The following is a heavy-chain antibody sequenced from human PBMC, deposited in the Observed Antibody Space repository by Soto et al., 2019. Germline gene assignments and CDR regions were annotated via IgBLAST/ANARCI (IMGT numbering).Heavy chain of an antibody. V-gene: IGHV3-30-3*01. Sequence: QVQLVESGGGVVQPGRSLRLSCAASGFTFSSYAMHWVRQAPGKGLEWVAVISYDGSNKYYADSVKGRFTISRDNSKNTLYLQMNSLRAEDTAVYYCARTVLSEDDYYDSSGYYLNDAFDIWGQGTMVTVSS. D-gene: IGHD3-22*01. J-gene: IGHJ3*02. CDR2: ISYDGSNK. CDR1: GFTFSSYA. CDR3: ARTVLSEDDYYDSSGYYLNDAFDI.